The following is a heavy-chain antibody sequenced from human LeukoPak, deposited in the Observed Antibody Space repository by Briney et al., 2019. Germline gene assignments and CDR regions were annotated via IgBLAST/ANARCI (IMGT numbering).Heavy chain of an antibody. Sequence: SETLSLTCTVSGGSISSGSYYWAWIRQPPGKGLEWIGTVYYSGGTYYNPSLKSRVTMSVDTSNSQFSLKLSSVNAADTAVYYCSRQPIAVAGTGYFQHWGQGTLVTVSS. CDR2: VYYSGGT. CDR1: GGSISSGSYY. D-gene: IGHD6-19*01. CDR3: SRQPIAVAGTGYFQH. J-gene: IGHJ1*01. V-gene: IGHV4-39*01.